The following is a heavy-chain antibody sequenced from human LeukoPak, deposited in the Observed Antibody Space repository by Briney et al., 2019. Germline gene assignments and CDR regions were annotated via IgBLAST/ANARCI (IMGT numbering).Heavy chain of an antibody. CDR3: ARVGGEGYDSSGYQFDY. CDR2: ISYDGSNK. J-gene: IGHJ4*02. D-gene: IGHD3-22*01. Sequence: GGSLRLSCAASGFTFSSYAMHWVRQAPGKGLEWVAVISYDGSNKYYADSVKGRFTTSRDNSKNTLYLQMNSLRAEDTAVYYCARVGGEGYDSSGYQFDYWGQGTLVTVSS. CDR1: GFTFSSYA. V-gene: IGHV3-30*04.